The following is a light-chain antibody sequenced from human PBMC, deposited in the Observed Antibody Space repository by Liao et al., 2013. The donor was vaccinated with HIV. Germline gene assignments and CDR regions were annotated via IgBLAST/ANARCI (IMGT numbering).Light chain of an antibody. Sequence: SYELTQPPSVSVSPGQTASITCSGAKLGDKYACWYQQKPGQSPVLVIYQDAKRPSGIPERFSGSNSGNTATLTIRGTQATDEADYYCQVWDSFSTFVFGSGTQVTVL. J-gene: IGLJ1*01. CDR3: QVWDSFSTFV. CDR1: KLGDKY. CDR2: QDA. V-gene: IGLV3-1*01.